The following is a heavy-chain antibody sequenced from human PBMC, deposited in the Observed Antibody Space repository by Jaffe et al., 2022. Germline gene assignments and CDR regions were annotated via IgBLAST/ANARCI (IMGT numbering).Heavy chain of an antibody. CDR1: GFTFSSYG. D-gene: IGHD3-22*01. J-gene: IGHJ4*02. CDR3: AKDAGDYYDSSAEPV. V-gene: IGHV3-30*02. CDR2: IRYDGSNK. Sequence: QVQLVESGGGVVQPGGSLRLSCAASGFTFSSYGMHWVRQAPGKGLEWVAFIRYDGSNKYYADSVKGRFTISRDNSKNTLYLQMNSLRAEDTAVYYCAKDAGDYYDSSAEPVWGQGTLVTVSS.